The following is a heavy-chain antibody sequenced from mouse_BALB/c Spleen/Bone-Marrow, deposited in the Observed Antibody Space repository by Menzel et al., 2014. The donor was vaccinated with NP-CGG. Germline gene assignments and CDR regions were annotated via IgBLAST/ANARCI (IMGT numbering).Heavy chain of an antibody. CDR1: GFTFSSYT. CDR3: ARQSYEGFAY. J-gene: IGHJ3*01. CDR2: ISNGGGST. D-gene: IGHD2-3*01. Sequence: EVMLVESGGNLVQPGGSLKLSCAASGFTFSSYTMSWVRQTPEKRLEWVAYISNGGGSTYYPDTVKGRFTISRDNATNPLYLQMSSLKSEDTAMYYCARQSYEGFAYWGQGTLVTVSA. V-gene: IGHV5-12-2*01.